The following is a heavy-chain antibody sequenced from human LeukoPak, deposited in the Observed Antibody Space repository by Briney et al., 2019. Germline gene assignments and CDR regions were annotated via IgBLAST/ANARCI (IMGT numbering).Heavy chain of an antibody. Sequence: GGSLRLSCAASGFTFDDYTMHWVRQAPGKGLEWVSLISWDGGSTYYADSVKGRFTISRDNSKNSLYLQMNSLRAEDTAVYYCARLSSGSLGDAFDIWGQGTMVTVSS. D-gene: IGHD3-3*01. CDR3: ARLSSGSLGDAFDI. CDR2: ISWDGGST. J-gene: IGHJ3*02. CDR1: GFTFDDYT. V-gene: IGHV3-43*01.